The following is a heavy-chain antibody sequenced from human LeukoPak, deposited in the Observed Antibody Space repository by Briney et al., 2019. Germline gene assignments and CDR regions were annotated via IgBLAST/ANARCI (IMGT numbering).Heavy chain of an antibody. J-gene: IGHJ4*02. CDR3: ATDGLYSGSYLMFDY. CDR2: FDPEDGET. D-gene: IGHD1-26*01. Sequence: ASVKVSCTVSGYTLTELSMHWVRQAPGKGLEWMGGFDPEDGETIYAQKFQGRVTMTEDTSTDTAYMELSSLRSEDTAVYYCATDGLYSGSYLMFDYWGQGTLVTVSS. CDR1: GYTLTELS. V-gene: IGHV1-24*01.